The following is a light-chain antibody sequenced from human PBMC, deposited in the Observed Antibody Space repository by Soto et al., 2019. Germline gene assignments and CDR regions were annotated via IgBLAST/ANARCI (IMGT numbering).Light chain of an antibody. CDR1: SSDVGGYNY. CDR3: SSYSSANTVI. J-gene: IGLJ2*01. CDR2: EVS. V-gene: IGLV2-8*01. Sequence: QSVLTQPPSASGSPGQSVTISCAGTSSDVGGYNYVSWYQQYPGKVPKLMIYEVSERPSGVPDRFSGSKSGNTASLTISGLQAEDEAQYYCSSYSSANTVIFGGGTKLTVL.